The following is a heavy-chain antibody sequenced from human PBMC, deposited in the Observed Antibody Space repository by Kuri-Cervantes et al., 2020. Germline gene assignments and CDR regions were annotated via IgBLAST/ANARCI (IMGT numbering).Heavy chain of an antibody. J-gene: IGHJ5*02. Sequence: ASVKVSCKASGYTFTSYAMHWVRQAPGQRLEWMGWINAGNGNTKYSQEFQGRVTITRDTSSSTAYMELSSLRSEDTAVYYCATSLAAADVSWFDPWGQGTLVTVSS. CDR2: INAGNGNT. V-gene: IGHV1-3*03. CDR3: ATSLAAADVSWFDP. D-gene: IGHD6-13*01. CDR1: GYTFTSYA.